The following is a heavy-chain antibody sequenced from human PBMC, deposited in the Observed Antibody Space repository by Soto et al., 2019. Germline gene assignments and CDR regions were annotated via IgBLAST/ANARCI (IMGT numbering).Heavy chain of an antibody. Sequence: GGSLRLSCAASGFTFSSYAMSWVRQAPGKGLEWVSAISGSGGSTYYADSVKGRFTISRDNSKNTLYLQMNSLRAEDTAVYYCAKDPDFWSGYYGKYNWFDPWGQGTLVTVSS. D-gene: IGHD3-3*01. V-gene: IGHV3-23*01. CDR3: AKDPDFWSGYYGKYNWFDP. CDR2: ISGSGGST. J-gene: IGHJ5*02. CDR1: GFTFSSYA.